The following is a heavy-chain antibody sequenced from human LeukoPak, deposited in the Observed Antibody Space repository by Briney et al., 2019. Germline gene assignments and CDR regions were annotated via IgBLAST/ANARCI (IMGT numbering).Heavy chain of an antibody. CDR3: ARDGSGTTMQFDP. D-gene: IGHD3-10*01. J-gene: IGHJ5*02. CDR1: GYTFTGYY. CDR2: INPNSGGT. V-gene: IGHV1-2*02. Sequence: ASVKVSCKASGYTFTGYYMHWVRQAPGQGLEWMGWINPNSGGTNYAQKFQGRVTMTRDTSISTAYMELSRLRSDDTAVYYCARDGSGTTMQFDPWGQGTLVTVSS.